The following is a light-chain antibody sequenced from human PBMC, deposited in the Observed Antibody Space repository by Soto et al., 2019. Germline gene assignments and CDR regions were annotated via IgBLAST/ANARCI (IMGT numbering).Light chain of an antibody. CDR2: AAS. V-gene: IGKV1-39*01. CDR1: QSLSRS. J-gene: IGKJ5*01. CDR3: QQSYSTSIT. Sequence: DIQMTPSPSSLSASVGDRVTITCRASQSLSRSFNWYTQKPGKAPKLLIYAASSLQSGVPSRFSGSGSGTDFTLTISSLEPEDFATYYCQQSYSTSITFGHWTRLEI.